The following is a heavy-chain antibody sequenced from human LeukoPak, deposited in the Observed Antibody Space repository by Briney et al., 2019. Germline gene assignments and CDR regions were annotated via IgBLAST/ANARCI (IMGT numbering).Heavy chain of an antibody. CDR1: GYSFTSYW. CDR3: ARGIVVVVAATRSYNWFDP. CDR2: IYPGDSDT. Sequence: GESLKISWKGSGYSFTSYWIGWVRQMPGKGLEWMGIIYPGDSDTRYSPSFQGQVTISADKSISTAYLQWSSLKASDTAMYYCARGIVVVVAATRSYNWFDPWGQGTLVTVSS. V-gene: IGHV5-51*01. J-gene: IGHJ5*02. D-gene: IGHD2-15*01.